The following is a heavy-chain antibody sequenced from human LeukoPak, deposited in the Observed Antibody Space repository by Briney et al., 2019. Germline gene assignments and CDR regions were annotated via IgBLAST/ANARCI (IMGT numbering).Heavy chain of an antibody. J-gene: IGHJ3*02. V-gene: IGHV4-30-2*01. CDR2: LYHSGST. CDR3: ARAQTWIYAFEI. D-gene: IGHD5-12*01. CDR1: GGSISSGGYS. Sequence: SQTLSLTCAVSGGSISSGGYSWSWLRPPPGKGLEWIGFLYHSGSTYYNPALKSRVSISGDRSKNQFSLKLSSVTAADTAVYYCARAQTWIYAFEIWGQGTMVTVSS.